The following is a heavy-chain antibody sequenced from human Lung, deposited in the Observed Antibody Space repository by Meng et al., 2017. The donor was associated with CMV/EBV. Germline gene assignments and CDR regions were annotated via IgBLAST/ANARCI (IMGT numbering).Heavy chain of an antibody. D-gene: IGHD1-1*01. CDR3: ARFSATGAYYYGMAV. V-gene: IGHV4-59*01. CDR2: IYYSGST. Sequence: SETLSLTXTVSGASISGYYWSWIRQPPGRGLEYIGFIYYSGSTNYNPSLRRQVIISIDTSKNQFSLKLSSVTTADTAVYYCARFSATGAYYYGMAVWGTRHTV. CDR1: GASISGYY. J-gene: IGHJ6*04.